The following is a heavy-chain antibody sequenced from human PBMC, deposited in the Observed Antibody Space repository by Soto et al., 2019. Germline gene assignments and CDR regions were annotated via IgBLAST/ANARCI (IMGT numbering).Heavy chain of an antibody. CDR2: IYPGDSDT. J-gene: IGHJ4*02. CDR3: ARTRSITGTGSIGY. CDR1: GYSFTSFW. D-gene: IGHD1-20*01. Sequence: GESLKISCKGSGYSFTSFWIAWVRQMPGKGLEWMGIIYPGDSDTRYSPSFQGQVTFSADKSSSTAYLQWSSLKASDTAMYFCARTRSITGTGSIGYWGQGTLVTV. V-gene: IGHV5-51*01.